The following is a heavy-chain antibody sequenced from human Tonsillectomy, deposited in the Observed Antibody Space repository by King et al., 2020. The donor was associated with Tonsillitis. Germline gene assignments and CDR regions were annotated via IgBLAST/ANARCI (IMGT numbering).Heavy chain of an antibody. CDR1: GFIFSEAW. V-gene: IGHV3-15*01. Sequence: VQLVESGGDLVKPGESLTISCAASGFIFSEAWMSWVRQAPGKGLEWVGRISSKSDGGTAQYGAPVNGRFTISRDDSKNTLYLQMTSLQIDDTAVYYCTTGRTGAEDDWGQGTLVTVSP. CDR3: TTGRTGAEDD. J-gene: IGHJ4*02. D-gene: IGHD1-14*01. CDR2: ISSKSDGGTA.